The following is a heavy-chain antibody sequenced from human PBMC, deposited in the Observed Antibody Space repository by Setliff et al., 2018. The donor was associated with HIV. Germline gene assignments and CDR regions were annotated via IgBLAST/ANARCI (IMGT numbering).Heavy chain of an antibody. D-gene: IGHD3-10*01. CDR1: AFTFSDFW. CDR3: ARPGAWFGDTLDI. CDR2: IKQDGSEK. V-gene: IGHV3-7*02. J-gene: IGHJ3*02. Sequence: PGESLKISCAASAFTFSDFWMSWVRQAPGKGLEWVANIKQDGSEKKYVDSVKGRFTISRDNAKNSLYLQMDSLRAEDTAVYYCARPGAWFGDTLDIWGQGTMVTVSS.